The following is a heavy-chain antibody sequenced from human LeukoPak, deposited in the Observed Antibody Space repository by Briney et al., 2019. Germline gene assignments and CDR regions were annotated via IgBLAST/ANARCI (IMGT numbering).Heavy chain of an antibody. CDR1: GYSFTSNW. J-gene: IGHJ5*02. V-gene: IGHV5-51*01. Sequence: GESLKISCKGSGYSFTSNWIGWVRQMPGKGLEWMGITYPGDSDTRYSPSFQGQVTISADKSISTAYLQWSSLKASDTAMYYCARQRYYDSSGQFDPWGQGTLVTVSS. CDR3: ARQRYYDSSGQFDP. CDR2: TYPGDSDT. D-gene: IGHD3-22*01.